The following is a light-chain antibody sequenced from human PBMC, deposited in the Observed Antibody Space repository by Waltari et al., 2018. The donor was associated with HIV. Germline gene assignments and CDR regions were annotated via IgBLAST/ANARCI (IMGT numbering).Light chain of an antibody. CDR1: NSDVVAYDF. Sequence: QSALTQPASVSGSPGPSITISCTGTNSDVVAYDFVPWYQQHPGKAPKLLIYKSFHRASGISDRFSASRSGNTASLTISGLQPEDEADYYCCAYASTNSPYYIFGGGTTVT. CDR3: CAYASTNSPYYI. J-gene: IGLJ1*01. V-gene: IGLV2-14*01. CDR2: KSF.